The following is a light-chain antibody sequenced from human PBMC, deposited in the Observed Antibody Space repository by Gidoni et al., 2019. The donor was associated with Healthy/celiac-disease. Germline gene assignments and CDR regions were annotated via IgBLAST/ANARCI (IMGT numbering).Light chain of an antibody. Sequence: QSALTQPPSASGSPGQSVTISCTGTSSDVGGYNYVSWYQQHPGKAPKLMIYEVSKRPSGVPDRFSGSKSGNTASLTVSGLQAEDEAEYYCSSYAGSNIRFGGGTKLTVL. CDR2: EVS. J-gene: IGLJ2*01. CDR3: SSYAGSNIR. V-gene: IGLV2-8*01. CDR1: SSDVGGYNY.